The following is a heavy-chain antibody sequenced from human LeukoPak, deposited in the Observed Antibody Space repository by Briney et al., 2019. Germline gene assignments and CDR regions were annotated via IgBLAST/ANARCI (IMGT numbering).Heavy chain of an antibody. J-gene: IGHJ6*02. Sequence: GGSLRLSCAASGFTFDSYAMNWVRQAPGKGLEWVSVISSATGRTYYADFVKGRFTISRDNSKNTLYLQMNSLRAEDTAVYYCAKDPSIEWEPPVYYYGMDVWGQGTTVTVSS. V-gene: IGHV3-23*01. CDR3: AKDPSIEWEPPVYYYGMDV. CDR1: GFTFDSYA. CDR2: ISSATGRT. D-gene: IGHD1-26*01.